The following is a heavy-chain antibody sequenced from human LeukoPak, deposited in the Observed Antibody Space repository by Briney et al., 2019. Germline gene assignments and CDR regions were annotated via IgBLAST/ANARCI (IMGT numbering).Heavy chain of an antibody. Sequence: PGRSLRLSCAASGFTFSNYGMHWVRQAPGKGLEWVAVISYDGSNKYYADSVKGRFTISRDNSKNTLYLQMNSLRAEDTAVYYCAKDVEVLRYFDRYNEGVYFDYWGQGTLVTVSS. CDR1: GFTFSNYG. CDR2: ISYDGSNK. D-gene: IGHD3-9*01. CDR3: AKDVEVLRYFDRYNEGVYFDY. V-gene: IGHV3-30*18. J-gene: IGHJ4*02.